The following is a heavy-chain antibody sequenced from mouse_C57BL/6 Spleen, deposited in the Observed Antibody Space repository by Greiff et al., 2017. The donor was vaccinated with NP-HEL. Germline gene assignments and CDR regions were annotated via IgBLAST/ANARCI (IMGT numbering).Heavy chain of an antibody. CDR3: ARERDSTTVVEDAMDY. CDR2: IYPGDGDT. D-gene: IGHD1-1*01. Sequence: QVQLQQSGPELVKPGASVKISCKASGYAFSSSWLNWVKQRPGKGLEWIGRIYPGDGDTNYNGKFKGKATLTADTSSSTAYMQLSSLTYEDSAVSFGARERDSTTVVEDAMDYWGQGTSVTVSA. CDR1: GYAFSSSW. V-gene: IGHV1-82*01. J-gene: IGHJ4*01.